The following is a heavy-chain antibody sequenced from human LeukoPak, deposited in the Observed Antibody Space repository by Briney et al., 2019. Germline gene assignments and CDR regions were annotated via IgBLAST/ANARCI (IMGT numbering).Heavy chain of an antibody. Sequence: ASVKVSCKASGGTFSSYAISWVRQAPGQGLEWMGGIIPIFGTANYAQKFQGRVTITTDESTSTAYMELSSLRSEDTAVYYCARAGPIDYHGSGRYYNWFDPWGRGTLVTVSS. J-gene: IGHJ5*02. D-gene: IGHD3-10*01. CDR2: IIPIFGTA. V-gene: IGHV1-69*05. CDR3: ARAGPIDYHGSGRYYNWFDP. CDR1: GGTFSSYA.